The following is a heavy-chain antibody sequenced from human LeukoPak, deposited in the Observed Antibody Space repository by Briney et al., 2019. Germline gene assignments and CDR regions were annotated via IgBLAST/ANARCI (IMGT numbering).Heavy chain of an antibody. D-gene: IGHD2-15*01. V-gene: IGHV3-30*03. Sequence: GGSLRLSCAASGFTFSSYVMHWVRQAPGKGLEWVAVITNDVITTKHSADSVKGRFTVSRDNSKNTLYLQMNSLRAEYTAVYYCACQGGSGWNYLECWGQGTLVTVSS. CDR1: GFTFSSYV. CDR2: ITNDVITTK. J-gene: IGHJ4*02. CDR3: ACQGGSGWNYLEC.